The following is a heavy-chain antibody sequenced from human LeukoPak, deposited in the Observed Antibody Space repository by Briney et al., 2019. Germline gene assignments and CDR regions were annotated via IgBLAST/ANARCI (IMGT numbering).Heavy chain of an antibody. D-gene: IGHD6-19*01. CDR1: GFTFSSYA. J-gene: IGHJ4*02. CDR3: ASPRDSSGWHFVDY. V-gene: IGHV3-30-3*01. CDR2: ISYDGSNK. Sequence: PGRSLRLSCAASGFTFSSYAMHWVRQAPGKGLEWVAVISYDGSNKYYADSVKGRFTISRDNSKNTLYLQMNSLRAEDTAVYYCASPRDSSGWHFVDYWGQGTLVTVSS.